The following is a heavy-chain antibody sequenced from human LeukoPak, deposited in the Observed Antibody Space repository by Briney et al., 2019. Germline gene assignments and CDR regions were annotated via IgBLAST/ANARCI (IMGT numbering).Heavy chain of an antibody. V-gene: IGHV3-21*01. CDR1: GFTFSSYS. CDR2: ISSSSSYI. Sequence: GGSLRLSCAASGFTFSSYSMSWVRQAPGKGLEWVSSISSSSSYIYYADSVKGRFTISRDNAKNSLYLQMNSLRAEDTAVYYYARDLGNGDYYFDYWGQGTLVTVSS. CDR3: ARDLGNGDYYFDY. J-gene: IGHJ4*02. D-gene: IGHD7-27*01.